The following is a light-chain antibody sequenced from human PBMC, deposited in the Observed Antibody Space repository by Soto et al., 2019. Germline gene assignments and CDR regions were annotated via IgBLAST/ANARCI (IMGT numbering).Light chain of an antibody. CDR2: KAS. CDR3: QQYNSYPLT. V-gene: IGKV1-5*03. J-gene: IGKJ4*01. CDR1: QSISAW. Sequence: DIQMTQSPSTLSASVGDSVSINCRASQSISAWLAWYQQKPGKAPRLLIYKASTLEIGVPSRFSGSGSGTEFTLTISSLQPDDFATYYCQQYNSYPLTFGGGTKVDIK.